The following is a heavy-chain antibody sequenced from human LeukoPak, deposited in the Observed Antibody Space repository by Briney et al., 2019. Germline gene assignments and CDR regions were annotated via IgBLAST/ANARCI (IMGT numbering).Heavy chain of an antibody. CDR2: IYYSGST. J-gene: IGHJ4*02. CDR3: ARQTGSGSYYYVDY. Sequence: SETLSLTCTVSGGSISSYYWSWIRQPPGKGLEWIGYIYYSGSTNYNPSLKSRVTISVDTSKNQFSLKLSSVTAADTAVYYCARQTGSGSYYYVDYWGQGTLVTSPQ. V-gene: IGHV4-59*08. CDR1: GGSISSYY. D-gene: IGHD1-26*01.